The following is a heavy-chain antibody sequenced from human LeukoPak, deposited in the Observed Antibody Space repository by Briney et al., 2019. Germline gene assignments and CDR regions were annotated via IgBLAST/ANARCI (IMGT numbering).Heavy chain of an antibody. CDR2: INPSGGST. Sequence: ASVKVSCKASGYTFTSYYMHWVRQAPGQGLEWMGIINPSGGSTSYAQKFQGRVTMTRDMSTSTVYMELSSLRSEDTAVYYCASTLARGQQLPPYYYYYMDVWGKGTTVTVSS. CDR3: ASTLARGQQLPPYYYYYMDV. V-gene: IGHV1-46*01. D-gene: IGHD6-13*01. J-gene: IGHJ6*03. CDR1: GYTFTSYY.